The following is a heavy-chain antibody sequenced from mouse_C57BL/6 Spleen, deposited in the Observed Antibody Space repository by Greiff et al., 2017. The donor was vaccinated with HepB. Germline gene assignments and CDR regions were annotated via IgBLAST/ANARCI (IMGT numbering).Heavy chain of an antibody. J-gene: IGHJ4*01. CDR3: TCFYYYAMDY. CDR1: GYTFTDYE. V-gene: IGHV1-15*01. Sequence: VQLQESGAELVRPGASVTLSCKASGYTFTDYEMHWVKQTPVHGLEWIGAIDPETGGTAYNQKFKGKAILTADKSSSTAYMELRSLTSEDSAVYYCTCFYYYAMDYWGQGTSVTVSS. CDR2: IDPETGGT.